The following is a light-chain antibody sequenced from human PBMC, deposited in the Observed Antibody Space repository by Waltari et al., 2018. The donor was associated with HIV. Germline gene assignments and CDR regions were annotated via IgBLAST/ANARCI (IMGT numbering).Light chain of an antibody. V-gene: IGKV3-11*01. Sequence: EIAFTQSPATLSLSVGDRATLSCRASQGVSKYLDWYQQKPGKAPKLLIYDASGLTTGLPARYSGSGSGTDFTFTISSLQAEDIAAYYCQQYDNLATFGAGTKVDMK. CDR2: DAS. CDR3: QQYDNLAT. J-gene: IGKJ3*01. CDR1: QGVSKY.